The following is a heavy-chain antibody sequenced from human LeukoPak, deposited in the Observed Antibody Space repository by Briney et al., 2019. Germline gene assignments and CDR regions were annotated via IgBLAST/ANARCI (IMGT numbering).Heavy chain of an antibody. Sequence: SETLSLTCTVSGGSVSSGGYYWSWIRQHPGKGLEWIGYIYYSGSTYYNPSLKSRVTISVDTSKNQFSLKLSSVTAADTTVYYCARAPGYSSSWLFDYWGQGTLVTVSS. D-gene: IGHD6-13*01. CDR1: GGSVSSGGYY. J-gene: IGHJ4*02. CDR2: IYYSGST. CDR3: ARAPGYSSSWLFDY. V-gene: IGHV4-31*03.